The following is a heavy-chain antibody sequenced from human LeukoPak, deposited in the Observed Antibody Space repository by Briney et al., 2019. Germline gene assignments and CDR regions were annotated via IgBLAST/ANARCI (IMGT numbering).Heavy chain of an antibody. Sequence: ASVKVSCKASGYTFTVYYMHWVRQAPGQGLEWMGWINPNSGGTNYAQKFQGRVTMTRDTSISTAYMELSRLRSDDTAVYYCARASDYCGGDCYSLPAFDIWGQGTMVTVSS. V-gene: IGHV1-2*02. D-gene: IGHD2-21*01. CDR3: ARASDYCGGDCYSLPAFDI. J-gene: IGHJ3*02. CDR2: INPNSGGT. CDR1: GYTFTVYY.